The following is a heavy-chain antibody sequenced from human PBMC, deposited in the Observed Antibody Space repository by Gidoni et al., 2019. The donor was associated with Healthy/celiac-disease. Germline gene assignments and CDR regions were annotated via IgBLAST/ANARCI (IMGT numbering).Heavy chain of an antibody. Sequence: EVQLLESGGGLVQPGGSLRLSCAASGFTFRSYAMRWVRLDPGKGLECVAAISGSGGSTYYADSVKGRFTISRDNSKNTLYLQMNSLRAEDTAVYYCAKDTEWELPSGAFDIWGQGTMVTVSS. D-gene: IGHD1-26*01. CDR1: GFTFRSYA. CDR3: AKDTEWELPSGAFDI. V-gene: IGHV3-23*01. J-gene: IGHJ3*02. CDR2: ISGSGGST.